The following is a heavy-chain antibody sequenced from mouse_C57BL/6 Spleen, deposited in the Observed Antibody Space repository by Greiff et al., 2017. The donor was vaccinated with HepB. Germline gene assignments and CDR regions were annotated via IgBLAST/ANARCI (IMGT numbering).Heavy chain of an antibody. Sequence: QVQLKQPGAELVMPGASVKLSCKASGYTFTSYWMHWVKQRPGQGLEWIGEIDPSDSYTNYNQKFKGKSTLTVYKSSSTAYMQLSSLTSEDSAVYYCAIKGDSSGYFDYWGQGTTLTVSS. D-gene: IGHD3-2*02. CDR1: GYTFTSYW. CDR3: AIKGDSSGYFDY. J-gene: IGHJ2*01. CDR2: IDPSDSYT. V-gene: IGHV1-69*01.